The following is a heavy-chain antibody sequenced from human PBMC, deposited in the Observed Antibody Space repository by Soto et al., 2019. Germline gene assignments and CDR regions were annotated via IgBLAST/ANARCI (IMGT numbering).Heavy chain of an antibody. Sequence: QVQLQESGPGLVKPSQTLSLTCTVSGGSISSGDYYWSWIRQPPGQGLEWIGYIYYSGSTYYNPSLKSRVTISVDTSKNQFSLKLSSVTDADTAVYYCASALYYYDSSGYYSLGYWGQGTLVTVSS. CDR2: IYYSGST. V-gene: IGHV4-30-4*01. J-gene: IGHJ4*02. CDR3: ASALYYYDSSGYYSLGY. CDR1: GGSISSGDYY. D-gene: IGHD3-22*01.